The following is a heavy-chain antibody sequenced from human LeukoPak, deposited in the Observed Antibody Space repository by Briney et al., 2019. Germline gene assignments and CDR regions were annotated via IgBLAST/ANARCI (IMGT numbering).Heavy chain of an antibody. D-gene: IGHD1-26*01. Sequence: SGGSLRLSCAASGFSFSNYWMGWVRQAPGKRPEWVANMNIDGSERYYADSVKGRFTISRGSARNSVFLQMSGLRVEDTAVYYCARDPVEWELLLDYWGQGTLVTVSS. J-gene: IGHJ4*02. V-gene: IGHV3-7*01. CDR1: GFSFSNYW. CDR2: MNIDGSER. CDR3: ARDPVEWELLLDY.